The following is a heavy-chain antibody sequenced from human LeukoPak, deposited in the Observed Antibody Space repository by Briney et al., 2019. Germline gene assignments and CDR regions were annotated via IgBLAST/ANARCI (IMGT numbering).Heavy chain of an antibody. V-gene: IGHV1-69-2*01. D-gene: IGHD1-26*01. CDR2: VDPEDGET. J-gene: IGHJ4*02. CDR3: ATGGPRIVGAN. Sequence: EASVKVSCKVSGYTFTDYYMHWVQQAPGKGLEWMGLVDPEDGETIYAEKFQGRVTITADTSTDTAYMELSSPRSEDTAVYYCATGGPRIVGANWGQGTLVTVSS. CDR1: GYTFTDYY.